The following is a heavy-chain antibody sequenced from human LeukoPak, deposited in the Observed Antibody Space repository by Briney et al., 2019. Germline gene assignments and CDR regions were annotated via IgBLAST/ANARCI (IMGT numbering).Heavy chain of an antibody. Sequence: GRSLRLSCAASGFTFSSYGIHWVRQAPGKGLEWVAVISYDGSDKYYADSVKGRFTISRDNSKNTLYLQMNSLRAEDTAVYYCAKDRSVVWAPAPTGMDVWGQGTTVTVSS. J-gene: IGHJ6*02. CDR3: AKDRSVVWAPAPTGMDV. CDR2: ISYDGSDK. V-gene: IGHV3-30*18. CDR1: GFTFSSYG. D-gene: IGHD2-2*01.